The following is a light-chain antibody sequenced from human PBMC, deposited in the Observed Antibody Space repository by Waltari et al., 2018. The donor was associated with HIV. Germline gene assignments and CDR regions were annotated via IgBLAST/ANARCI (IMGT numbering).Light chain of an antibody. J-gene: IGLJ3*02. CDR1: TSDVRAYDY. V-gene: IGLV2-14*01. CDR3: SSYTSSDTLV. Sequence: QSALTQPASDSGSPGQSTTISCTGTTSDVRAYDYVSWYQQHPSKAPKLMFYEVNNRPSGVSNRFSGSKSGNTASLTISGLQAEDEADYYCSSYTSSDTLVFGAGTKLTVL. CDR2: EVN.